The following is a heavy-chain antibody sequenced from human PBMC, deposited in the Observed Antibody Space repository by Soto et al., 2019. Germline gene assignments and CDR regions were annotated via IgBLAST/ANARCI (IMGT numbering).Heavy chain of an antibody. D-gene: IGHD3-10*01. CDR3: KRGFSGAPTDY. Sequence: SETLSLTCAVYGGSLSNYYWNWFRQPPGKGLEWIGEVHYNGNTGYNPSLRSRVTISIDRSKNQFSLEMKSVTAADTAIYYCKRGFSGAPTDYWGQGALVTVSS. V-gene: IGHV4-34*01. CDR1: GGSLSNYY. J-gene: IGHJ4*02. CDR2: VHYNGNT.